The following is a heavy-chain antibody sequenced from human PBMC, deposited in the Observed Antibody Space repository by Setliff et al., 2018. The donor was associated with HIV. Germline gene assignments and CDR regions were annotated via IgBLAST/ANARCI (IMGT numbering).Heavy chain of an antibody. V-gene: IGHV4-34*01. CDR2: VDDSGGS. CDR3: ARVGEQLLLGFEF. CDR1: GGSFSGFY. Sequence: SEILSLTCAVYGGSFSGFYWSWIRQPPGKGLEYIGEVDDSGGSNYNPSLKSRVSISVDTSKNQFSLRLSSVTAADTAVYYCARVGEQLLLGFEFWGQGTLVTVSS. J-gene: IGHJ4*02. D-gene: IGHD3-10*01.